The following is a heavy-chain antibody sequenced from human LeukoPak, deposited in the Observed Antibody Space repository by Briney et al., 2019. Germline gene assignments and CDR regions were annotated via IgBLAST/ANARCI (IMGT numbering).Heavy chain of an antibody. D-gene: IGHD5-24*01. Sequence: ASVKVSCKASGYTFTSYDINWVRQATGQGLEWMGWMNPNSGNTGYAQKFQDRVTMTRNTSISTAYMELSSLRSEDTAVYYCARTDNPAPLGAFDIWGQGTMVTVSS. J-gene: IGHJ3*02. CDR1: GYTFTSYD. CDR2: MNPNSGNT. CDR3: ARTDNPAPLGAFDI. V-gene: IGHV1-8*01.